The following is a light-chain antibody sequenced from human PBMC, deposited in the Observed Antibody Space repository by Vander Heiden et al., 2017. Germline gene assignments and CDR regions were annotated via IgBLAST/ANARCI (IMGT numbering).Light chain of an antibody. CDR3: QQSYSTPQA. CDR2: AAS. J-gene: IGKJ5*01. Sequence: SSLSASVGDRVTITCRASQSNSSYLNWYQQKPGKAPKLLIYAASSLQSGVPSRFSGSGSGTDFTLTISSLQPEDFATYYCQQSYSTPQAFGQGTRLEIK. CDR1: QSNSSY. V-gene: IGKV1-39*01.